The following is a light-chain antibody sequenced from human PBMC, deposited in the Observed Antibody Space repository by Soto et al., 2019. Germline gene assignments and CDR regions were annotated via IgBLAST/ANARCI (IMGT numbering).Light chain of an antibody. CDR1: QNVSNSY. CDR3: QQYGTSRWT. Sequence: EIVLTQSPATLSLSPGERATLSCGASQNVSNSYLAWYQQKPGLAPRLLIYDASSMAIGIPDRFSGSGAGADFTLTISRLEPEDFAVYYCQQYGTSRWTFGQGTKVEIK. J-gene: IGKJ1*01. CDR2: DAS. V-gene: IGKV3D-20*01.